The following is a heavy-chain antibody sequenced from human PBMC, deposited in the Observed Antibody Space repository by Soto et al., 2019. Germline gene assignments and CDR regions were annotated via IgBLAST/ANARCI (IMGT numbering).Heavy chain of an antibody. CDR3: ARGLWPPERRFDR. J-gene: IGHJ5*02. D-gene: IGHD2-21*01. CDR2: RHPDSGNT. V-gene: IGHV1-8*01. CDR1: GYTFAVYE. Sequence: ASVKVSCKASGYTFAVYEINWVRQANEQGPEWMGWRHPDSGNTDFAQRFRGRITRTRKSSMSVVYKEADKLTSEDTALYQGARGLWPPERRFDRWRQRTRVIVSS.